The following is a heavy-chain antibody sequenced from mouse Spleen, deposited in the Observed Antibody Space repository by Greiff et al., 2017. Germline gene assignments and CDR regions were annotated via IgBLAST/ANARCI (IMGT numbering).Heavy chain of an antibody. D-gene: IGHD4-1*01. CDR1: GYTFTTYW. J-gene: IGHJ4*01. Sequence: QVQLQQPGAELVKPGASVKLSCKASGYTFTTYWMHWVKQRPGRGLEWIGRTDPNSGGTKYNEKFKSKATLTVDKPSSTAYMQLSSLTSEDSAVYYCARDNWDGAMDYWGQGTSVTVSS. CDR2: TDPNSGGT. CDR3: ARDNWDGAMDY. V-gene: IGHV1-72*01.